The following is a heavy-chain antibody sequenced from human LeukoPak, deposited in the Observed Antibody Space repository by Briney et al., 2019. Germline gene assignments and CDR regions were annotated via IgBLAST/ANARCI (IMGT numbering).Heavy chain of an antibody. Sequence: GSLRLSCAASGFTFSSYSMNWVRQAPGKGLEWIGEINHSGSTNYNPSLKSRVTISVDTSKNQFSLKLSSVTAADTAVYYCARWTTCGGDCHILDYWGQGILVTVSS. CDR1: GFTFSSYS. CDR2: INHSGST. J-gene: IGHJ4*02. CDR3: ARWTTCGGDCHILDY. V-gene: IGHV4-34*01. D-gene: IGHD2-21*02.